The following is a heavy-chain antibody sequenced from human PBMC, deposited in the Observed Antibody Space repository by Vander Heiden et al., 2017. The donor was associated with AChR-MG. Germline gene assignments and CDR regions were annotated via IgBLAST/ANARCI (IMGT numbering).Heavy chain of an antibody. V-gene: IGHV2-5*02. CDR1: GFSLSTSGVG. D-gene: IGHD6-13*01. Sequence: QITLKESGPTLVKPTQTLTLTCTFSGFSLSTSGVGVRWIRQPPGKALEWLALIYWDDDKRYSPSLKSRLTITKDTSKNQVVLTMTNMDPVDTATYYCAHRLQEGIAAGTQFDYWGQGTLVTVSS. J-gene: IGHJ4*02. CDR2: IYWDDDK. CDR3: AHRLQEGIAAGTQFDY.